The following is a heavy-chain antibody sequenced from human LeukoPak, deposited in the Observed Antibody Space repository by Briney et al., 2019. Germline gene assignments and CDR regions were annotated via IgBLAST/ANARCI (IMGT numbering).Heavy chain of an antibody. CDR1: GYTFTSYG. D-gene: IGHD5-18*01. J-gene: IGHJ6*02. Sequence: ASVKVSCKASGYTFTSYGINWVRQAPGQGLEWMGWISGYNGNTNYAQNLQGRATMTTDTSTSTAYMELRSLRSADTAVYYCARVWGSMVTGALYNSYGMDVWGQGTTVTVSS. CDR3: ARVWGSMVTGALYNSYGMDV. CDR2: ISGYNGNT. V-gene: IGHV1-18*01.